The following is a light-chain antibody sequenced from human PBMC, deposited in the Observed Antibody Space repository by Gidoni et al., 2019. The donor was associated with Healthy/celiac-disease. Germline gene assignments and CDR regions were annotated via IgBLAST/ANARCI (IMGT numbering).Light chain of an antibody. CDR3: MQGIHLPPYT. Sequence: QTPQLLIYEVSSRFSGVPDRFSGSGSGTDFTLKISRVEAEDVGVYYCMQGIHLPPYTFGQXTKLEIK. CDR2: EVS. V-gene: IGKV2-29*02. J-gene: IGKJ2*01.